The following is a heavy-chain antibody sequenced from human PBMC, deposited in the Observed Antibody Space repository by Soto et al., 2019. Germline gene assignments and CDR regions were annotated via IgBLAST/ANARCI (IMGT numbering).Heavy chain of an antibody. J-gene: IGHJ4*02. D-gene: IGHD1-1*01. CDR3: LRDQRHWNEFADQ. CDR1: GFAFGSYW. V-gene: IGHV3-74*01. Sequence: VQLVESGGGLVQPGGSLRLSCVASGFAFGSYWMHWVRQAPGKGLVWVSRISQDGAIATQADSAKGRFTISRDNAKNTLFLQMNSLRADDTAVYYCLRDQRHWNEFADQWGQGTLVTVSS. CDR2: ISQDGAIA.